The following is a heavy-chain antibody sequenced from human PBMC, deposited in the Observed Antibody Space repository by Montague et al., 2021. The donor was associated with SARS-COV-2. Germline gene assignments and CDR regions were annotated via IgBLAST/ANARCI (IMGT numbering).Heavy chain of an antibody. J-gene: IGHJ2*01. CDR3: ARSPEPMIILIITSLNWYFDL. Sequence: TLSLTCTVSGGSISSGGYYWSWIRQHPGKGLEWIGYIYYSGSTYYXXXLKSRVTISVDTSKNQFSLKMRFVTAADTAVYYCARSPEPMIILIITSLNWYFDLWGRGTLVTVSS. CDR2: IYYSGST. D-gene: IGHD3-22*01. CDR1: GGSISSGGYY. V-gene: IGHV4-31*03.